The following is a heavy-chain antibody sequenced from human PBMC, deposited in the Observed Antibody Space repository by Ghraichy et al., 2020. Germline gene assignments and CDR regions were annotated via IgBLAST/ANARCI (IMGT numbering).Heavy chain of an antibody. CDR3: ATGRGIVSADYYFDF. Sequence: ASVKVSCKVSGYTLTELSMHWVRQAPGKGLEWMGGFDSEDGETIYAQKFQGRVTMTEDTSTDTAYMELSSLRSEDTAVYYCATGRGIVSADYYFDFWGQGTLVTVSS. V-gene: IGHV1-24*01. D-gene: IGHD1-26*01. J-gene: IGHJ4*02. CDR1: GYTLTELS. CDR2: FDSEDGET.